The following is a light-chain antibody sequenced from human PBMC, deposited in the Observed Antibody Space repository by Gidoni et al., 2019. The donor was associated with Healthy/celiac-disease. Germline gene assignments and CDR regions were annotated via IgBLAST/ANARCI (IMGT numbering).Light chain of an antibody. CDR1: QYISNY. CDR2: DAS. CDR3: QQYDNLPLT. V-gene: IGKV1-33*01. J-gene: IGKJ4*01. Sequence: IQMTPSPSSLSASVGDRVTITCQASQYISNYLNWYQQKPGKAPKLLIYDASNLETGVPSRFSGSGSGTDFTFTISSLQPEDIATYYCQQYDNLPLTFGGGTKVEIK.